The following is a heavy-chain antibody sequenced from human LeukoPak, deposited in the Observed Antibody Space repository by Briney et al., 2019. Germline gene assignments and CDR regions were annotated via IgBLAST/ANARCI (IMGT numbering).Heavy chain of an antibody. CDR1: GFTFSNYW. Sequence: GGSLRLSCAASGFTFSNYWMHWIRQVPGKGLVWVSHIKYDGSATNYADSVKGRFTISRDNAKSTLYLQMNSLRAEDTAVYYCVSGSLQSGYNFDYWGQGALVTVSS. D-gene: IGHD3-3*01. CDR2: IKYDGSAT. CDR3: VSGSLQSGYNFDY. V-gene: IGHV3-74*01. J-gene: IGHJ4*02.